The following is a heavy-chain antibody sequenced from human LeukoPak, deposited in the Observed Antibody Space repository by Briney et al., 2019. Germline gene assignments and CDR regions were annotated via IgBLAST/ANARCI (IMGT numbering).Heavy chain of an antibody. CDR1: GFTFSSYA. J-gene: IGHJ5*02. V-gene: IGHV3-30-3*01. D-gene: IGHD1-14*01. CDR3: AILPPPNEPFDP. CDR2: ISYDGSNK. Sequence: PGGSLRLSCAASGFTFSSYAMHWLRQDPGKGLEWVAVISYDGSNKYYADSVKGRFTISRDNSKNTLYLQMNSLRAEDTAVYYCAILPPPNEPFDPWGQGTLVTVSS.